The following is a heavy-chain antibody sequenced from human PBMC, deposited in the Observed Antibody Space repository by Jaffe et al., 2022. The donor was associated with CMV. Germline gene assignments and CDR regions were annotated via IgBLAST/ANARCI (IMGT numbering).Heavy chain of an antibody. V-gene: IGHV4-4*09. CDR1: GASVRSHF. CDR3: ARVQKGASSWYGMLDA. J-gene: IGHJ5*02. Sequence: QVQLQESGPGLVKPSETLSLTCTVSGASVRSHFWSWIRQPPGKGLEWVAYMYHTRSTNYNPSLRGRISTSVDASKNQFSLRLTSMTAADTAVYYCARVQKGASSWYGMLDAWGQGTRVTVSS. CDR2: MYHTRST. D-gene: IGHD6-13*01.